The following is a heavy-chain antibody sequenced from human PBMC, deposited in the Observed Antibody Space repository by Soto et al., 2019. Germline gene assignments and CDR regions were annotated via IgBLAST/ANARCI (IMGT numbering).Heavy chain of an antibody. CDR3: ARVEYISSSGGIDY. J-gene: IGHJ4*02. V-gene: IGHV1-18*01. CDR1: GYTFTSYG. Sequence: QVQLVQSGAEVKKPGASVKVSCKASGYTFTSYGISWVRQAPGQGLEWMGWISAYNGNTNYSQKRQGRVTITTDPSQITAYFELRSLSSHDTAVYYCARVEYISSSGGIDYWGQGALVTVSS. D-gene: IGHD6-6*01. CDR2: ISAYNGNT.